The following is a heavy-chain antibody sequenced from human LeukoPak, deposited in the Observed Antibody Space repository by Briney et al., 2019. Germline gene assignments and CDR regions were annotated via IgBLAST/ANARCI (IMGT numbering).Heavy chain of an antibody. J-gene: IGHJ6*03. Sequence: GGSLRLSCAASGFTFSSYSMNWVRQALGKGLEWVSSISSSSSYIYYADSVKGRFTISRDNAKNSLYLQMNSLRAEDTAVYYCARGEGSTSYYYYYMDVWGKGTTVTVSS. V-gene: IGHV3-21*01. D-gene: IGHD2-2*01. CDR3: ARGEGSTSYYYYYMDV. CDR2: ISSSSSYI. CDR1: GFTFSSYS.